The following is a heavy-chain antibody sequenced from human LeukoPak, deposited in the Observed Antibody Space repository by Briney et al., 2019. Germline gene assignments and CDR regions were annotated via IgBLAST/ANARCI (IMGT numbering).Heavy chain of an antibody. D-gene: IGHD5-18*01. V-gene: IGHV4-34*01. J-gene: IGHJ4*02. CDR2: INHSGST. Sequence: NPSETLSLTCAVYGGSFSGYYWSWIRQPPGKGLEWIGEINHSGSTNYNPSLKSRVTISVDTSKNQFSLKLSSVTAADTAVYYCARGYTYWGQGTLVTVSS. CDR3: ARGYTY. CDR1: GGSFSGYY.